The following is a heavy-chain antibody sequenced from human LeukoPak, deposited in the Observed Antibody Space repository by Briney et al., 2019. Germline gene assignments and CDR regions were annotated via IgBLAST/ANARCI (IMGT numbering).Heavy chain of an antibody. CDR2: IYYSGTT. CDR1: GGSISGYY. D-gene: IGHD6-19*01. Sequence: SETLSLTCTVSGGSISGYYWSWIRQTPGKGLEWIGYIYYSGTTNYNPSLRSRVAISLDTSKNQFSLKLSSVTAADTAVYYCARGEPAFSSGWYTYYFDYWGQGTLVTVSS. CDR3: ARGEPAFSSGWYTYYFDY. V-gene: IGHV4-59*01. J-gene: IGHJ4*02.